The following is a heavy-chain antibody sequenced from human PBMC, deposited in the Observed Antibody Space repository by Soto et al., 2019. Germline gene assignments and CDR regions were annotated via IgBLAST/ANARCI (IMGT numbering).Heavy chain of an antibody. D-gene: IGHD6-25*01. CDR1: GFTFGTHW. Sequence: EVQLVESGGDLVQPGGSLRLSCADSGFTFGTHWMDWVRQAPGKGLVWVSRVKSDGTSISYADSVKGRFTISRDSATNMLYLKMNSLRVEDTAVYYCASFSGRGGYWGQGTLVTVSS. CDR2: VKSDGTSI. J-gene: IGHJ4*02. V-gene: IGHV3-74*01. CDR3: ASFSGRGGY.